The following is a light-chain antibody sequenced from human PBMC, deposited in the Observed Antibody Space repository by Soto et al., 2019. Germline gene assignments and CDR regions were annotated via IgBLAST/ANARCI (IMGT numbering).Light chain of an antibody. Sequence: QAVVTQPPSASGTPGQRVTISCSGSSSNIGNNYVSWYQQLPGTAPKLVIYSINQRPSGVPDRFSGSKSGTSASLAISGLRSEDEADYYCAAWDDSLSGWVFGGGTKLTVL. J-gene: IGLJ3*02. CDR3: AAWDDSLSGWV. CDR1: SSNIGNNY. CDR2: SIN. V-gene: IGLV1-47*02.